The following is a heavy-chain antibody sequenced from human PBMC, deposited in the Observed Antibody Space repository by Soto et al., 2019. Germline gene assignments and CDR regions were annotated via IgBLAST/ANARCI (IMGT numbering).Heavy chain of an antibody. CDR3: AKDSPMVRGVNDY. CDR1: GFTFSSYA. V-gene: IGHV3-23*01. D-gene: IGHD3-10*01. J-gene: IGHJ4*02. CDR2: ISGSGDST. Sequence: QTGGSLRLSCAASGFTFSSYAMSWVRQAPGKGLEWVSAISGSGDSTYYADSVKGRFTISRDNSKNTLYLQMSSLRAEDTAVYYCAKDSPMVRGVNDYWGQGTLVTVSS.